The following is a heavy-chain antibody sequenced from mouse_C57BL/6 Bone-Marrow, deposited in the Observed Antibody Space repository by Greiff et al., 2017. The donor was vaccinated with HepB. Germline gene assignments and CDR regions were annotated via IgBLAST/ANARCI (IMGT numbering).Heavy chain of an antibody. Sequence: EVKLQQSGPELVKPGASVKISCKASGYTFTDYYMNWVKQSHGKSLEWIGDINPNNGGTSYNQKFKGKATLTVDKSSSTAYMELRSLTSEDSAVYYCAGYGNYPYWGQGTTLTVSS. CDR3: AGYGNYPY. CDR2: INPNNGGT. V-gene: IGHV1-26*01. CDR1: GYTFTDYY. D-gene: IGHD2-1*01. J-gene: IGHJ2*01.